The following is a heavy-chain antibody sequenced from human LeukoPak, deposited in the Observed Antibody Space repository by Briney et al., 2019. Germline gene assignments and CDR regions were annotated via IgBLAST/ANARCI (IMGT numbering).Heavy chain of an antibody. Sequence: ASVKVSCKASGYTFTGYYMHWVRQAPRQGLEWMGRINPNSGGTNYAQKFQGRVTMTRDTSISTAYMELSRLRSDDTAVYYCAVLPLRGVIIVTDYWGQGTLVTVSS. CDR3: AVLPLRGVIIVTDY. D-gene: IGHD3-10*01. V-gene: IGHV1-2*06. J-gene: IGHJ4*02. CDR1: GYTFTGYY. CDR2: INPNSGGT.